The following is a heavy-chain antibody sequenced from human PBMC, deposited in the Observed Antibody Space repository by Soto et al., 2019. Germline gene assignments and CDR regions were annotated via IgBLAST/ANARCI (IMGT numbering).Heavy chain of an antibody. J-gene: IGHJ3*02. V-gene: IGHV3-7*01. CDR3: ARRPSYYDSSGYSLNDALDI. D-gene: IGHD3-22*01. CDR1: GFTFSSFW. CDR2: IKQDGSEK. Sequence: GGSLRLSXAVSGFTFSSFWMSWVRQAPGKGLEWVANIKQDGSEKYYVDSVKGRFTISRDNAKNSLYLQMNSLRAEDTAVYYCARRPSYYDSSGYSLNDALDIWGQGTMVTVSS.